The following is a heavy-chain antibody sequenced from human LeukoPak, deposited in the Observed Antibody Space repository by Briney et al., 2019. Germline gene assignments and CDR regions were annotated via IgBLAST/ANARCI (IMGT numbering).Heavy chain of an antibody. D-gene: IGHD6-13*01. CDR3: ARASGYSSSLELDY. J-gene: IGHJ4*02. Sequence: PGGSLRLSCAAPGFTVSSNYMSWVRQAPGKGLEWVSVIYSGGSTYYADSVKGRFTISRDNSKNTLYLQMNSLRAEDTAVYYCARASGYSSSLELDYWGQGTLVTVSS. V-gene: IGHV3-66*01. CDR2: IYSGGST. CDR1: GFTVSSNY.